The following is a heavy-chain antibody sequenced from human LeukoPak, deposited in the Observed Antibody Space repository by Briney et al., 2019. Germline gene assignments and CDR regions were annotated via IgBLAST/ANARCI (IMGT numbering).Heavy chain of an antibody. V-gene: IGHV3-21*06. CDR3: ARDGLRGTIDY. Sequence: GGSLRLSCAASRFTFNSYNMNWVRQAPGKGLEWVSFISSTSSSKYYADSVRGRFTISRDNAKNSLYLQMNSLRAEDTAVYYCARDGLRGTIDYWGQGTLVTVSS. J-gene: IGHJ4*02. CDR2: ISSTSSSK. CDR1: RFTFNSYN. D-gene: IGHD3-10*01.